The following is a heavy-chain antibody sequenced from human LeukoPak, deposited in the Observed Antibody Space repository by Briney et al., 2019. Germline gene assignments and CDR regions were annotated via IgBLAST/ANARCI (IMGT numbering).Heavy chain of an antibody. CDR1: GYTFTSYD. V-gene: IGHV1-18*01. CDR3: ATDGVLWFGELFDHDAFDI. D-gene: IGHD3-10*01. CDR2: ISAYNGNT. Sequence: ASVKVSCKASGYTFTSYDINWVRQAPGQGLEWMGWISAYNGNTNYAQKLQGRVTMTTDTSTSTAYMELRSLRSDDTAVYYCATDGVLWFGELFDHDAFDIWGQGTMVTVSS. J-gene: IGHJ3*02.